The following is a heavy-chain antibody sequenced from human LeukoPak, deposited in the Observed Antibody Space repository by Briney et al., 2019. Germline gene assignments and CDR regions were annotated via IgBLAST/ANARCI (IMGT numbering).Heavy chain of an antibody. J-gene: IGHJ4*02. Sequence: GASVKVSCKASGYTFTSYGISWVRQAPGQGLEWMGIINPSGGSTSYAQKFQGRVTMTRDMSTSTVYMELSSLRSEDTAVYYCARDIYSSGWTYYFDYWGQGTLVTVSS. CDR1: GYTFTSYG. D-gene: IGHD6-19*01. CDR2: INPSGGST. CDR3: ARDIYSSGWTYYFDY. V-gene: IGHV1-46*01.